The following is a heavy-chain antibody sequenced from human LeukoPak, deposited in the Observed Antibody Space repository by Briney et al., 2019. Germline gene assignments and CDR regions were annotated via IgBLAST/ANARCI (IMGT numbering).Heavy chain of an antibody. CDR1: GFTFSTYA. D-gene: IGHD5-24*01. CDR2: ISGSGSGT. J-gene: IGHJ4*02. CDR3: ARSGAEDGYNIYFDH. V-gene: IGHV3-23*01. Sequence: GGSLRLSCATSGFTFSTYAMSWVRQAPGKGLEWVSLISGSGSGTHYADSVKGRFTISRDNSKNMLYLHMNTLRADDTAVYYCARSGAEDGYNIYFDHWGQGTLVTVSS.